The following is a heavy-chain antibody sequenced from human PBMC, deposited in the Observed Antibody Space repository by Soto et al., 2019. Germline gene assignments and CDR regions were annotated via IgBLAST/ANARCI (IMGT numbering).Heavy chain of an antibody. J-gene: IGHJ6*03. CDR1: GFTFSSYA. Sequence: PGGSLRLSCAASGFTFSSYAMHWVRQAPGKGLEYVSAISSNGGSTYYANSVKGRFTISRDNSKNTLYLQMGSLRAEDTAVYYCARDPMVRGAFLYYYMDVWGKGTTVTVSS. V-gene: IGHV3-64*01. CDR3: ARDPMVRGAFLYYYMDV. D-gene: IGHD3-10*01. CDR2: ISSNGGST.